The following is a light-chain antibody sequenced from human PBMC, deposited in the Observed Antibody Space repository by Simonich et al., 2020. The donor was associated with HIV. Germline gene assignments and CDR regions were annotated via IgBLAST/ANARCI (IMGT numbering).Light chain of an antibody. CDR3: QQRTNWRT. CDR1: QSVSSSY. V-gene: IGKV3D-20*02. J-gene: IGKJ1*01. Sequence: EIVLTQSPGTLSLSPGERATLSCRASQSVSSSYLAWYHQKPGQAPRLLIYDASNRATGIPARFSGSGSGTDFTLTISSLEPEDFAVYYCQQRTNWRTFGQGTKVEIK. CDR2: DAS.